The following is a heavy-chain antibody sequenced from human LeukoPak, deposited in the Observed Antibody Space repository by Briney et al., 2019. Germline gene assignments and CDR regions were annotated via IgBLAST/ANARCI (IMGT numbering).Heavy chain of an antibody. V-gene: IGHV1-2*02. D-gene: IGHD3-3*01. CDR2: INPNSGGT. Sequence: ASVKVSCKASGYTFTGYYMLWVRQAPGQGLEWMGWINPNSGGTNYAQKFQGRVTMTRDTSISTAYMELSRLRSDDTAVYYCARDTIFGVVTYWFDPWGQGTLVTVSS. J-gene: IGHJ5*02. CDR3: ARDTIFGVVTYWFDP. CDR1: GYTFTGYY.